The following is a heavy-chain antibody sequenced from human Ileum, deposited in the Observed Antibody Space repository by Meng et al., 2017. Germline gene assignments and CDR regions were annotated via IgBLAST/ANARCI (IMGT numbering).Heavy chain of an antibody. J-gene: IGHJ4*02. CDR3: ASGSGSLDY. Sequence: PGLGQPCQHLPPTCAAPGGIVSSNIAAWNWIRQSPLRGLEWLGRTYYRSKWYSEYAVSVKSRISITPDTSKNQFSLQMNSVTPEDTAVYYCASGSGSLDYWGPGTLVTVSS. CDR2: TYYRSKWYS. CDR1: GGIVSSNIAA. D-gene: IGHD3-3*01. V-gene: IGHV6-1*01.